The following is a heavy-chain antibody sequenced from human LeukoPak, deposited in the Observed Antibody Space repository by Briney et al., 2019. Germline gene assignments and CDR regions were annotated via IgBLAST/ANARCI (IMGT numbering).Heavy chain of an antibody. J-gene: IGHJ4*02. CDR1: GFTFSSYG. V-gene: IGHV3-30*03. CDR2: ISYDGSNY. Sequence: GGFLRLSCAASGFTFSSYGMHWVRQAPGKGLEWVEFISYDGSNYYYADSVKGRFTISRDNSKNTLYLQMNSLRAEDTAVYYCARAIYGDAPDDGGNYWGQGTLVTVSS. CDR3: ARAIYGDAPDDGGNY. D-gene: IGHD4-17*01.